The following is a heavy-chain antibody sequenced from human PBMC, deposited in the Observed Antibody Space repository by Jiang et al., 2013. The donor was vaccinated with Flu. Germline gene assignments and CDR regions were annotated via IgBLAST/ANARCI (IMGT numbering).Heavy chain of an antibody. J-gene: IGHJ4*02. CDR1: GGSFSGYY. D-gene: IGHD5-12*01. CDR2: INHSGST. Sequence: VLLKPSETLSLTCAVYGGSFSGYYWSWIRQPPGKGLEWIGEINHSGSTNYNPSLKSRVTISVDTSKNQFSPKLSSVTAADTAVYYCARVARKVAHYFDYWGQGTLVTVSS. CDR3: ARVARKVAHYFDY. V-gene: IGHV4-34*01.